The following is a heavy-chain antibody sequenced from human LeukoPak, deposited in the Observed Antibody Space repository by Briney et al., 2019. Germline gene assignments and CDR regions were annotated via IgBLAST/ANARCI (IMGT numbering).Heavy chain of an antibody. J-gene: IGHJ5*02. D-gene: IGHD3-22*01. V-gene: IGHV4-39*01. CDR3: ARGSGTYYYDSGGYLNWFDP. CDR2: VYYTGST. CDR1: GGSISSRGYY. Sequence: SQTLSLTCTDSGGSISSRGYYWGWVRQPPGKGLEWIGTVYYTGSTYYNPSLKSRVTISEDTSRNQFSLKLNSVTAADTAVYYCARGSGTYYYDSGGYLNWFDPWGQGILVTVSS.